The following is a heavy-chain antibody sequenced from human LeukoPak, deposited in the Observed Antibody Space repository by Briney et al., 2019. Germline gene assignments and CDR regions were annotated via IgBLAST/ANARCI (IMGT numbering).Heavy chain of an antibody. CDR1: GFTFSSYE. D-gene: IGHD3-10*02. CDR3: AELGITMIGGV. V-gene: IGHV3-48*03. CDR2: ISSSGSTI. Sequence: GGSLRLSCAASGFTFSSYEMNWVRQAPGKGLEWVSYISSSGSTIYYADSVKGRFTISRDNAENSLYLQMNSLRAEDTAVYYCAELGITMIGGVWGKGTTVTISS. J-gene: IGHJ6*04.